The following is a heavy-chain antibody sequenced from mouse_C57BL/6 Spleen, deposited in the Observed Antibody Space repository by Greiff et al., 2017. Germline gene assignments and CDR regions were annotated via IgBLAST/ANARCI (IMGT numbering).Heavy chain of an antibody. J-gene: IGHJ2*01. V-gene: IGHV1-76*01. CDR2: IYPGSGNT. CDR3: ARDWDVSY. CDR1: GYTFTDYY. Sequence: VQLQQSGAELVRPGASVKLSCKASGYTFTDYYINWVKQRPGQGLEWIARIYPGSGNTYYNGKFKGKATLTAEKSSSTAYMQLSSLTSEDSAVYFGARDWDVSYWGQGTTLTVSS. D-gene: IGHD4-1*01.